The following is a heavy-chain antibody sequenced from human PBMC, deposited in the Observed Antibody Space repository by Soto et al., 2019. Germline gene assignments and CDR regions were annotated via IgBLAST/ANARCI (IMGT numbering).Heavy chain of an antibody. Sequence: GASVKVSCKACGYTFTSYYMHCVRQAPEQGLEWMGIINPSGGSTSYAQKFQGRVTMTRDTSTSTVYMELSSLRSEDTAVYYCARVPERYSYGGPFHYWGQGTLVTVSS. J-gene: IGHJ4*02. V-gene: IGHV1-46*01. CDR1: GYTFTSYY. CDR2: INPSGGST. D-gene: IGHD5-18*01. CDR3: ARVPERYSYGGPFHY.